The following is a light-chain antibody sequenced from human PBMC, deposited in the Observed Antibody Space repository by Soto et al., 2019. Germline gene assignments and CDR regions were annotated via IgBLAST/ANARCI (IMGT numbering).Light chain of an antibody. CDR2: GAS. V-gene: IGKV3-20*01. CDR3: QHYVTSLTT. Sequence: EIVLTQSPGTLCLSPGERATLSCGASQSVTSNYLAWYQQKPGQAPRLLIFGASIRVTGIPDRFIGSGSGTDFTLTISRLEPEDFAVYYCQHYVTSLTTFGQGTKV. J-gene: IGKJ1*01. CDR1: QSVTSNY.